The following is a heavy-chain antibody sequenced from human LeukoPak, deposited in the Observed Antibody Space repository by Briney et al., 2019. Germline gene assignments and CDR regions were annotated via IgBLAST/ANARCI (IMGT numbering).Heavy chain of an antibody. D-gene: IGHD3-10*01. V-gene: IGHV4-34*01. CDR1: GGSFSGYY. CDR2: INHSGST. CDR3: ARGFSRCGEPLGY. Sequence: SETLSLTCAVYGGSFSGYYWSWIRQPPGKGLEWIGEINHSGSTNYNPSLKSRVTISVDTSKNQFSLKLSSVTAADTAVYYCARGFSRCGEPLGYWGQGTLVTVSS. J-gene: IGHJ4*02.